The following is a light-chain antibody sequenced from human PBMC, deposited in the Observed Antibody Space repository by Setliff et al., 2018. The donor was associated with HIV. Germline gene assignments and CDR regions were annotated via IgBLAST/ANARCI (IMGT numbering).Light chain of an antibody. CDR1: SSDVGGYNY. V-gene: IGLV2-14*01. J-gene: IGLJ1*01. CDR2: EVT. Sequence: QSVLTQPASVSGSPGQSITISCTGTSSDVGGYNYVSWYQQHPGKAPKLIIYEVTNRPSGVSNRFSGSKSGNTASLTISRLQAEDEADYYCSSYRSSDTGVFGTGTKVTVL. CDR3: SSYRSSDTGV.